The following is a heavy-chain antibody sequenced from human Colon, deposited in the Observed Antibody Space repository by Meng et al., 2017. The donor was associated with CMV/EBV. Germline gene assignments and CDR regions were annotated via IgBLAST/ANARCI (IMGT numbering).Heavy chain of an antibody. CDR1: VGSIRPSD. CDR2: FVTNRYS. V-gene: IGHV4-4*07. CDR3: VRWGYSGTQTGWVQEY. Sequence: QSRVSGPGLVKATETHSRPGTFSVGSIRPSDWSWLRRPAGQGLGRLGRFVTNRYSDYNPSYSRLVTIWLDTSNNQFSLKLTSVTAAVAAVYYCVRWGYSGTQTGWVQEYWGQGTLVTVSS. J-gene: IGHJ4*02. D-gene: IGHD5-12*01.